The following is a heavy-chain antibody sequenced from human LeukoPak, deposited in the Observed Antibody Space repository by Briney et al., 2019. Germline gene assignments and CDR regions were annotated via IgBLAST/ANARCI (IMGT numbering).Heavy chain of an antibody. D-gene: IGHD3-10*01. CDR2: IYTSGST. V-gene: IGHV4-61*02. CDR1: GGSISSGSYY. J-gene: IGHJ4*02. Sequence: PSETLSLTCTVSGGSISSGSYYWSWIRQPAGKGLEWIGRIYTSGSTKYNPSLKRGVTISVNRAKNEVSLKLSSVTAADTAVYYCARSLWFGELLPDYWGQGTLVTVSS. CDR3: ARSLWFGELLPDY.